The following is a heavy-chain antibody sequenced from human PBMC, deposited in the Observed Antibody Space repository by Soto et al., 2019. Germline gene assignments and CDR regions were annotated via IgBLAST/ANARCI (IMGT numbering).Heavy chain of an antibody. CDR1: GFTVSSNY. V-gene: IGHV3-66*01. D-gene: IGHD4-17*01. CDR2: IYSGGST. CDR3: ARSTVTTSGAFDI. Sequence: EVQLVESGGGLVQPGGSLRLSCAASGFTVSSNYMSWVRQAPGKGLEWVSVIYSGGSTYYADSVKGRFTISRDNSKNTLYLQMNSLRAEDTAVYYCARSTVTTSGAFDIWGQGTMVTVSS. J-gene: IGHJ3*02.